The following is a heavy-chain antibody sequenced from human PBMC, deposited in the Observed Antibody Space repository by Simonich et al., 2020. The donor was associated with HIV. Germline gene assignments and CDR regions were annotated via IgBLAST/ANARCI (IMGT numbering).Heavy chain of an antibody. D-gene: IGHD3-16*01. CDR3: ASGGSISSVWADDY. V-gene: IGHV3-30*07. Sequence: QVQLVESGEGVVQPGRSLRLSCAASGFTFSSYAMHWVRQAPGKGLEWVAVISYDGSNKYYADSVKGRFTISRDNSKNTLYLQMNSLRAEDTAVYYCASGGSISSVWADDYWGQGTLVTVSS. J-gene: IGHJ4*02. CDR1: GFTFSSYA. CDR2: ISYDGSNK.